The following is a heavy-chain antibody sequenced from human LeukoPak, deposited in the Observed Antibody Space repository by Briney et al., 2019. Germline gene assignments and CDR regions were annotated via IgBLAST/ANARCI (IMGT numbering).Heavy chain of an antibody. CDR1: GFTFSDYW. J-gene: IGHJ5*01. Sequence: GGSLRLSCAASGFTFSDYWISWVRQAPGKGLEWVANIKQDGSQKSYANSVKGRFTISRGNAEMSVYLQMNSLRAEDTAVYFCVREDGGGFGSWGRGTLVSVSS. D-gene: IGHD3-10*01. CDR2: IKQDGSQK. CDR3: VREDGGGFGS. V-gene: IGHV3-7*01.